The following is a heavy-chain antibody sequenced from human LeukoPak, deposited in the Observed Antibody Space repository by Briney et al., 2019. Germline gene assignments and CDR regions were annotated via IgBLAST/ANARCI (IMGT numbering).Heavy chain of an antibody. J-gene: IGHJ4*02. CDR3: ARDGRGYSGYDYVRY. Sequence: VASVKVSCKASGGTFSSYAISWVRQAPGQGLEWMGRIIPIFGMANYAQKFQGRVTITADKSTSTAYMELSSLRSEDTAVYYCARDGRGYSGYDYVRYWGQGTLVTVSS. D-gene: IGHD5-12*01. CDR1: GGTFSSYA. CDR2: IIPIFGMA. V-gene: IGHV1-69*04.